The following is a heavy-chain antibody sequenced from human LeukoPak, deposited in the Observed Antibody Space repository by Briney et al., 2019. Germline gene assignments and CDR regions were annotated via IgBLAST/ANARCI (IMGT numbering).Heavy chain of an antibody. CDR1: GGTFSSYA. CDR3: ARLCSSTSCYGYVDY. CDR2: IIPIFGTA. Sequence: ASVTVSCKASGGTFSSYAISWVRQAPGQGLEWMGGIIPIFGTANYAQKFQGRVTITADESTSTAYMELSSLRSEDTAVYYCARLCSSTSCYGYVDYWGQGTLVTVSS. J-gene: IGHJ4*02. V-gene: IGHV1-69*13. D-gene: IGHD2-2*01.